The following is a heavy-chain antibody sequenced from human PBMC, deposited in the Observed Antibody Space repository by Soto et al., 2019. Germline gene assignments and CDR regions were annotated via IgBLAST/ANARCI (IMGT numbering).Heavy chain of an antibody. V-gene: IGHV1-18*01. CDR2: ISAYNGNT. D-gene: IGHD3-22*01. Sequence: QVQLVQSGGEVKKPGASVKVSCKASGYTFTTYGISWVRQAPGQGLEWMGWISAYNGNTSYAQKLQGRVTMTTDTPTSTAYMELRSRRSDDTAVYYCARVFFRLFAFDIWGQGTMVTVSS. CDR1: GYTFTTYG. CDR3: ARVFFRLFAFDI. J-gene: IGHJ3*02.